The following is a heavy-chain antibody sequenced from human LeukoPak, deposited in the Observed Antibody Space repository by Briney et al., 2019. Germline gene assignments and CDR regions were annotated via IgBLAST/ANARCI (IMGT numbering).Heavy chain of an antibody. D-gene: IGHD3-22*01. V-gene: IGHV3-23*01. J-gene: IGHJ4*02. CDR1: GFTFSSYA. Sequence: GGSLRLSCAASGFTFSSYAMSWVRQAPGKGLEWVSAISGSGGSTYYADSVKGRFTISRDNSKNTLYLQMNSLRAEDTAVYYCAKGYYYDSSGYYCDEYYFDYWGQGTLVTVSS. CDR2: ISGSGGST. CDR3: AKGYYYDSSGYYCDEYYFDY.